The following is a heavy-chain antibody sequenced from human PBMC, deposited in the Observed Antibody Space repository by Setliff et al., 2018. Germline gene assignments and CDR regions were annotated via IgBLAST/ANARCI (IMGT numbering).Heavy chain of an antibody. CDR1: GASINSHY. V-gene: IGHV4-59*11. D-gene: IGHD3-10*01. CDR3: ARDRSYYASGSFTKWFDY. CDR2: FFYSGDS. J-gene: IGHJ4*02. Sequence: PSETLSLTCTVSGASINSHYWSWIRQPPGKGLEWIGLFFYSGDSRYNPSLKSRVTMSVDASRNQFSLKLSPVTAADTAIYYCARDRSYYASGSFTKWFDYWGQGTLVTVSS.